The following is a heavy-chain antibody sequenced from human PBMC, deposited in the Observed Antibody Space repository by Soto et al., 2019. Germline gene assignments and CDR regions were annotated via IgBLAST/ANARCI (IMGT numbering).Heavy chain of an antibody. V-gene: IGHV1-18*01. D-gene: IGHD3-3*01. CDR2: ISAYNGNT. CDR1: GYTFTSYG. Sequence: ASVKVSCKASGYTFTSYGISWVRQAPGQGLEWMGWISAYNGNTNYAQKLQGRVTMTTDTSTSTAYMELRSLRSDDTAVHYCARDPYTYYDFWSGSTDYYFDYWGQGTLVTVSS. CDR3: ARDPYTYYDFWSGSTDYYFDY. J-gene: IGHJ4*02.